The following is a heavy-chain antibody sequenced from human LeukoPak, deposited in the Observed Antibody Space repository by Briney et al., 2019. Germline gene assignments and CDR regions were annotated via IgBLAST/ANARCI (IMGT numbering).Heavy chain of an antibody. V-gene: IGHV1-58*01. D-gene: IGHD2-2*01. CDR1: GFTFTSSA. CDR3: AALSSDIVVVPAAIGAFDI. CDR2: IFVGSGNT. J-gene: IGHJ3*02. Sequence: ASVKVSCKASGFTFTSSAVQWVRQARGQRLEWIGWIFVGSGNTNYAQKFQGRVTITRDMSTSTAYMELSSLRSEDTAVYYCAALSSDIVVVPAAIGAFDIWGQGTMVTVCS.